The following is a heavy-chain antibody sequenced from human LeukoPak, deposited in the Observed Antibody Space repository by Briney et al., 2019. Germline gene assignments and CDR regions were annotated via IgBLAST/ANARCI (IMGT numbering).Heavy chain of an antibody. Sequence: GESLKISCKGSGYSFTSYWIGWVRQMPGKGLEWMGIIYPGDSDTRYSPSFQGQVTISADKSISTAYLQWSSLKASDTAMYYCARQGGYCSGGSCYGGVDYWGQGTLVTVSS. CDR3: ARQGGYCSGGSCYGGVDY. J-gene: IGHJ4*02. CDR1: GYSFTSYW. V-gene: IGHV5-51*01. CDR2: IYPGDSDT. D-gene: IGHD2-15*01.